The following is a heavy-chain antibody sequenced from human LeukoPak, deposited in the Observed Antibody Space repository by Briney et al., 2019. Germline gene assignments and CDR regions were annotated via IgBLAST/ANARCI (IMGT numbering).Heavy chain of an antibody. J-gene: IGHJ6*02. Sequence: AAVKVSFKASGYTFTSYWIQWVRQAPGQGLEWVGLINPSDGSVAYAQKFQGRVTITADESTSTAYMELSSLRSEDTAVYYCASGDITMVRGVPLQNYYYGMDVWGQGTTVTVSS. V-gene: IGHV1-46*01. CDR2: INPSDGSV. CDR1: GYTFTSYW. D-gene: IGHD3-10*01. CDR3: ASGDITMVRGVPLQNYYYGMDV.